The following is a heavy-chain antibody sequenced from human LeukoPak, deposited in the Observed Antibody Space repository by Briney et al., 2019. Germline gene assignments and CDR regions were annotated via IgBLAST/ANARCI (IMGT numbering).Heavy chain of an antibody. D-gene: IGHD3-9*01. CDR1: GFTFSSYA. CDR2: ISYDGSNK. CDR3: ARVSSEYYDILTGFPAV. Sequence: PGRSLRLSCAASGFTFSSYAMHWVRQAPGKGLEWVAVISYDGSNKYYADSVKGRFTISRDNSKNTLYLQMNSLRAEDTAVYYCARVSSEYYDILTGFPAVGGQGTLVTVSS. V-gene: IGHV3-30*04. J-gene: IGHJ4*02.